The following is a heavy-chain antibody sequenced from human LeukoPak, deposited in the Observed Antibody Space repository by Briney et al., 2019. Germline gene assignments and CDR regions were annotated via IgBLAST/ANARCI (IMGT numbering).Heavy chain of an antibody. J-gene: IGHJ4*02. Sequence: PSETLSLTCTVSGGSINNFYWSWIRQASGKGLEWIGFIYHSGSTNYNPSLKSRITISVDTSKNQFSLKLSSVTAADTAVYFCARHRSGIASALDSWGQGTLVSVSS. V-gene: IGHV4-59*08. D-gene: IGHD6-13*01. CDR3: ARHRSGIASALDS. CDR2: IYHSGST. CDR1: GGSINNFY.